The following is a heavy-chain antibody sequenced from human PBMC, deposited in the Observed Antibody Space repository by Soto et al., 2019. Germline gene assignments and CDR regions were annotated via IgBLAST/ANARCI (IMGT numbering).Heavy chain of an antibody. D-gene: IGHD5-12*01. Sequence: ASVKVSCKVSGYTLTELSMHWVRQAPGKGLEWMGGFDPEDGETIYAQKFQGRVTMTEDTSTDTAYMELSSLRSEDTAVYYCATGLYYYYGMDVWGQGNTVTFSS. J-gene: IGHJ6*02. V-gene: IGHV1-24*01. CDR1: GYTLTELS. CDR3: ATGLYYYYGMDV. CDR2: FDPEDGET.